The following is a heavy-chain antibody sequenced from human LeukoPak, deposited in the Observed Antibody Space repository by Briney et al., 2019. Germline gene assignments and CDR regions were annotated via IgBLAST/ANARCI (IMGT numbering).Heavy chain of an antibody. D-gene: IGHD1-26*01. CDR2: IYPGDSDT. V-gene: IGHV5-51*01. Sequence: GESLQISCQGSGSHFTTYWIAWVRPLPGKGLAWMGIIYPGDSDTRYSPSFQGQVTISADKSISTAYLQWSTLKASDTAMYYCARRGGSYFFDYWGQGTLVTVSS. CDR1: GSHFTTYW. J-gene: IGHJ4*02. CDR3: ARRGGSYFFDY.